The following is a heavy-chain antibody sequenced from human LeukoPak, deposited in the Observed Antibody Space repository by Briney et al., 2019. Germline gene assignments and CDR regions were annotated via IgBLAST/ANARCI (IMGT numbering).Heavy chain of an antibody. CDR1: GFTFSSYS. Sequence: GGSLRLSCAASGFTFSSYSMNWARQAPGKGLEWVSSISSSSSYIYYADTVQGRFTISRDNAKNSLYLQMNSLRAEDTAVYYCARVLGSGYSNYYYYYGMDVWGQGTTVTVSS. V-gene: IGHV3-21*01. CDR3: ARVLGSGYSNYYYYYGMDV. D-gene: IGHD5-12*01. CDR2: ISSSSSYI. J-gene: IGHJ6*02.